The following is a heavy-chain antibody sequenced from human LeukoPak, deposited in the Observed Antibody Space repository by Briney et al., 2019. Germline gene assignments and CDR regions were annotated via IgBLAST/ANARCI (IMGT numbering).Heavy chain of an antibody. D-gene: IGHD3-10*01. V-gene: IGHV4-34*01. CDR2: INHSGST. CDR3: ARGPLWFGELSV. Sequence: SETLSLTCAVYGGSFSGYYWNWIRQPPGKGLEWIGEINHSGSTNYNPSLKSRVTISVDTSKNQVSLKLSSVTAADTAVYYCARGPLWFGELSVWGQGTLVTVSS. CDR1: GGSFSGYY. J-gene: IGHJ4*02.